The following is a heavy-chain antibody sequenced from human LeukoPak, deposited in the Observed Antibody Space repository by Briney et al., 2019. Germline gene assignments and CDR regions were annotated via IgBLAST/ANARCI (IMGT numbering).Heavy chain of an antibody. V-gene: IGHV1-24*01. Sequence: GASVKVSCKASGYTFTSYDINWVRQAPGKGLEWMGGFDPEDGETIYAQKFQGRVTMTEDTSTDTAYMELSSLRSEDTAVYYCAYTNWFDPWGQGTLVTVSS. CDR1: GYTFTSYD. J-gene: IGHJ5*02. D-gene: IGHD4-11*01. CDR3: AYTNWFDP. CDR2: FDPEDGET.